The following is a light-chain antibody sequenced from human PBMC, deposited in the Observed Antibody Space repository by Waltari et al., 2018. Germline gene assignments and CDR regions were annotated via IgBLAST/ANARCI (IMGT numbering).Light chain of an antibody. CDR3: QSYDSSLSGSV. J-gene: IGLJ2*01. V-gene: IGLV1-40*01. Sequence: QSVLTQPPSVSGAPGQRVTISCTGSSSNIGTGYDVTWYQQLPGTAPKLLIYGNSNRPSGVPDRFSCSKSGTSASLAITGLQAEDEADYYCQSYDSSLSGSVFGGGTKLTVL. CDR1: SSNIGTGYD. CDR2: GNS.